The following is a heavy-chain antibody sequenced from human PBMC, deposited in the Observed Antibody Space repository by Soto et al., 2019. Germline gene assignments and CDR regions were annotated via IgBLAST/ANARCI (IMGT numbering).Heavy chain of an antibody. CDR2: IYVSGST. Sequence: PSETLSPNSAVSGGSISRGGYSWSWVPQPPGKGLEWIGYIYVSGSTYYNPSLKSRVTVSVDRSKNQFSLKLSSVTAADTAVYYCARGGPQHSSFDYWGQGTLVTVSS. CDR3: ARGGPQHSSFDY. CDR1: GGSISRGGYS. J-gene: IGHJ4*02. V-gene: IGHV4-30-2*01. D-gene: IGHD6-13*01.